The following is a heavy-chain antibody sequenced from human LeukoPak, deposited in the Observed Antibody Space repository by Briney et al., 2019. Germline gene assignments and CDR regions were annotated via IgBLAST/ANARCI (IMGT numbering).Heavy chain of an antibody. Sequence: GGSLRLSCAVSGFTVSSEYMSWVRQAPGKGLEWVSVIYNGGSTYYANSVKGRFTISRDSAKNTLYLQMNSLRAEDTAVYYCARVLIGGGRSFDYWGQGTQVTVSS. CDR2: IYNGGST. CDR1: GFTVSSEY. J-gene: IGHJ4*02. D-gene: IGHD2-15*01. CDR3: ARVLIGGGRSFDY. V-gene: IGHV3-66*01.